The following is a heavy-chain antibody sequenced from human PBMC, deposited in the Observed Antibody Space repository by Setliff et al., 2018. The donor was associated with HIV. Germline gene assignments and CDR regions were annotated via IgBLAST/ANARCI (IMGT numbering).Heavy chain of an antibody. Sequence: PSETLSLTCAAYGGSFSGYYWSWIRQPPGKGLEWIGEINHSGSTNYNPSLKSRVTISVDTSKNQFSLKLSSVTAADTAVYYCAGPYPYYFDYWGQGTLVTVSS. J-gene: IGHJ4*02. CDR2: INHSGST. D-gene: IGHD2-2*01. CDR3: AGPYPYYFDY. V-gene: IGHV4-34*01. CDR1: GGSFSGYY.